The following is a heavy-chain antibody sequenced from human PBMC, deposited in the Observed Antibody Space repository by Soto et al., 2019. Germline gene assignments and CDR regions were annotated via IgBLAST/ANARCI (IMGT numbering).Heavy chain of an antibody. V-gene: IGHV4-30-4*01. CDR2: IYYSGST. J-gene: IGHJ5*02. CDR1: CGSISSGDYY. Sequence: PSETLSLTCTVSCGSISSGDYYWSWIRQPPGKGLEWIGYIYYSGSTYYNPSLKSRVTISVDTSKNQFSLKLSSVTAADTAVYYCARVYSSSVYNWFDPWGQGTLVTVSS. D-gene: IGHD6-13*01. CDR3: ARVYSSSVYNWFDP.